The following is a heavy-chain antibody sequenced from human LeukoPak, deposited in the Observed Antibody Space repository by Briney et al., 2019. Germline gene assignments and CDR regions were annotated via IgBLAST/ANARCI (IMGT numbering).Heavy chain of an antibody. J-gene: IGHJ6*02. Sequence: SETLSLTCTVSGGSISSGGYYWSWIRQHPGKGLEWIGYIYYSGSTYYNPSLKSRVTISVDTSKNQFSLKMSSVTAANTEVYYCATDPFEVCSGGSCYPSGMDVWGQGTTVTVSS. CDR1: GGSISSGGYY. CDR2: IYYSGST. CDR3: ATDPFEVCSGGSCYPSGMDV. D-gene: IGHD2-15*01. V-gene: IGHV4-31*03.